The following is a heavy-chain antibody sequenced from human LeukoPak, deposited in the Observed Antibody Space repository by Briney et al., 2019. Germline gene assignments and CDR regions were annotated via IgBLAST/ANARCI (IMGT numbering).Heavy chain of an antibody. CDR2: IYYSGST. CDR3: AREGYDFWSGYGANWFDP. V-gene: IGHV4-34*01. Sequence: SETLSLTCAVYGGSFSGYYWSWIRQPPGKGLEWIGSIYYSGSTYYNPSLKSRVTISVDTSKNQFSLKLSSVTAADTAVYYCAREGYDFWSGYGANWFDPWGQGTLVTVSS. J-gene: IGHJ5*02. D-gene: IGHD3-3*01. CDR1: GGSFSGYY.